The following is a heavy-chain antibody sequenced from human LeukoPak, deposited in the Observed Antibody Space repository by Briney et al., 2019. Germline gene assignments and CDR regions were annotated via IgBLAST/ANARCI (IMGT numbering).Heavy chain of an antibody. V-gene: IGHV3-74*01. CDR1: GFTFSVYW. CDR3: ARTYCGGDCYGYFQY. Sequence: GGSLRLSCAASGFTFSVYWIYWVRQAPGKGLVWVSRVSGDGNRSTYADSVKGRFTISRDSAKNTVYLQMNSLRAEDTAVYYCARTYCGGDCYGYFQYWGQGTLVTVSS. CDR2: VSGDGNRS. J-gene: IGHJ1*01. D-gene: IGHD2-21*02.